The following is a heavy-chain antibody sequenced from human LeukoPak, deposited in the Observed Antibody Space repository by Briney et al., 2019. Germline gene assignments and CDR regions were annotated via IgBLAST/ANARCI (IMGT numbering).Heavy chain of an antibody. Sequence: GGSLRLSCAASGFTFSSYSMNWVRQAPGKGLEWVSYISSSSSTIYYADSVKGRFTISRDNSKNTLYLQMNSLRAEDTAVYYCAKYKRYYYDSSGYYYVGFDYWGQGTLVTVSS. CDR2: ISSSSSTI. V-gene: IGHV3-48*01. CDR3: AKYKRYYYDSSGYYYVGFDY. D-gene: IGHD3-22*01. CDR1: GFTFSSYS. J-gene: IGHJ4*02.